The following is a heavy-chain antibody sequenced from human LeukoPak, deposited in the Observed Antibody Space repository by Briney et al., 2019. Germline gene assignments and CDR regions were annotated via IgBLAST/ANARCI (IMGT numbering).Heavy chain of an antibody. D-gene: IGHD5-12*01. Sequence: RGSLRLSCAASGFTFNSYWMSWVRQAPGKGLEWVANIKQDGSEKYYVDSVKGRFTISRDNAKNSLYLQMNSLRAEDTAVYYCATSVGDGYDSNWGQGTLVTVSS. V-gene: IGHV3-7*01. CDR1: GFTFNSYW. J-gene: IGHJ4*02. CDR3: ATSVGDGYDSN. CDR2: IKQDGSEK.